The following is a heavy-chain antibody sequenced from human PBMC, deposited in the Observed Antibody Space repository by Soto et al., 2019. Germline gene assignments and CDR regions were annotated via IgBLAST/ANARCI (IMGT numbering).Heavy chain of an antibody. CDR1: GGTFNSHA. CDR3: ARGAFGGGYYANFDH. J-gene: IGHJ4*02. Sequence: QVQLVQSGAEVKKPGSSVTVSCTASGGTFNSHAVNWVRRAPGQGLEWMGGFIPVLGTANYAQKFQGRLTITADRSKTTAYMELTSLVSEDTAVYYCARGAFGGGYYANFDHWGQGTLVTVSS. CDR2: FIPVLGTA. D-gene: IGHD3-3*01. V-gene: IGHV1-69*06.